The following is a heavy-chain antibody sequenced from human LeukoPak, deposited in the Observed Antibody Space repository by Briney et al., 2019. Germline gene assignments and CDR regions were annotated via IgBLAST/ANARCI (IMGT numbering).Heavy chain of an antibody. CDR1: GGSIKSNY. CDR3: ARQKVRGVRTYYFDY. D-gene: IGHD3-10*01. V-gene: IGHV4-59*08. Sequence: PSETLSLTCTVSGGSIKSNYWSWIRQPPGKGLEWIGYGYYSGSTNYNPSLKSRVTMSVDTSKNQFSLKLSSVTAADTAVYYCARQKVRGVRTYYFDYWGQGTLVTVSS. J-gene: IGHJ4*02. CDR2: GYYSGST.